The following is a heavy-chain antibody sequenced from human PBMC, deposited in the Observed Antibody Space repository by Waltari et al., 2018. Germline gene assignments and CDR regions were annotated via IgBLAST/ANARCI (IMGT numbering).Heavy chain of an antibody. CDR3: ARLAVAGIMGDY. Sequence: QVQLQESGPGLVTPSETLSLTCTVSGGSISSYYWSWIRQPPGKGLEWIGYIYYSGSTNYNPSLKSRVTISVDTSKNQFSLKLSSVTAADTAVYYCARLAVAGIMGDYWGQGTLVTVSS. D-gene: IGHD6-19*01. CDR1: GGSISSYY. V-gene: IGHV4-59*08. CDR2: IYYSGST. J-gene: IGHJ4*02.